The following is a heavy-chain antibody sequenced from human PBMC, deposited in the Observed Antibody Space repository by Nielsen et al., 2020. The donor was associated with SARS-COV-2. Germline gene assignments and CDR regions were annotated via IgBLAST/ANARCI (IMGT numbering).Heavy chain of an antibody. D-gene: IGHD3-9*01. CDR1: GFTFSSYD. V-gene: IGHV3-13*04. Sequence: GGSLRLSCAASGFTFSSYDMHWVRPATGKGLEWVPAIGTAGDTYYPGSVKGRFTLSRENAKNSLYLQMNSLRAGDTAVYYCARVPPVVRYFERGWYFDLWGRGTLVTVSS. J-gene: IGHJ2*01. CDR3: ARVPPVVRYFERGWYFDL. CDR2: IGTAGDT.